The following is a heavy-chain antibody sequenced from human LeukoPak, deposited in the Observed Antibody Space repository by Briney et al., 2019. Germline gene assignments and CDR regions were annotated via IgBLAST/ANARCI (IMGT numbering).Heavy chain of an antibody. D-gene: IGHD6-25*01. CDR3: AKDFRGYMDV. CDR2: IRYDGSNK. V-gene: IGHV3-30*02. Sequence: QAGGSLRLSCAASGFVFSDFGMHWVRQAPGKGLEWLAFIRYDGSNKYVADSVKGRFTVSRDNSRSTVYLQINSLRVEDTAVYYCAKDFRGYMDVWGKGTPVTGSS. J-gene: IGHJ6*04. CDR1: GFVFSDFG.